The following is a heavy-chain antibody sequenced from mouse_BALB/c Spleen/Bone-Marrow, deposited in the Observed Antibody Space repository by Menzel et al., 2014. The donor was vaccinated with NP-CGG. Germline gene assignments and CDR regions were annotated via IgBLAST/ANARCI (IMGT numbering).Heavy chain of an antibody. Sequence: EVNVVESGGGLVQPGGSMKLSCVASGFTFSNYWMNWVRQSPEKGLEWVAEIRLKSNNYATHYAESVKGRFTISRDDSTSSVYLQMNHLGAEDTGIYYCTRRDNYFYFDYWGQGTTLTVSS. CDR3: TRRDNYFYFDY. V-gene: IGHV6-6*02. D-gene: IGHD1-3*01. CDR2: IRLKSNNYAT. J-gene: IGHJ2*01. CDR1: GFTFSNYW.